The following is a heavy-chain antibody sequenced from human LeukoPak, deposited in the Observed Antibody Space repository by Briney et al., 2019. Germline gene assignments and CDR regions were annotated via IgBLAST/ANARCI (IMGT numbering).Heavy chain of an antibody. CDR2: INPNSGGA. V-gene: IGHV1-2*02. D-gene: IGHD6-6*01. CDR1: GYTFTGYY. CDR3: ARRTYSRSSSIFDN. J-gene: IGHJ4*02. Sequence: ASVKVSCTASGYTFTGYYMHWVRQAPGQGLEWMGWINPNSGGANYAQKLQGRVTVTTDTSTSTSYMELRSLTSDDTAVYYCARRTYSRSSSIFDNWGQGTLVTVSS.